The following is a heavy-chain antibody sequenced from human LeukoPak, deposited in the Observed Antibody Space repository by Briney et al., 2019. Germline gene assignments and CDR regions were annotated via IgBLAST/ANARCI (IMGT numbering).Heavy chain of an antibody. CDR1: GFTFSSYA. CDR3: AKTKGYSYVYYFDY. D-gene: IGHD5-18*01. V-gene: IGHV3-30*18. J-gene: IGHJ4*02. Sequence: GGSLRLSCAASGFTFSSYAMHWVRQSLGKGLEWVAVMSYDGFNKYYADSVKGRFTISRDNSKNTLYLQMNSLRAEDTAVYYCAKTKGYSYVYYFDYWGQGSLVTASS. CDR2: MSYDGFNK.